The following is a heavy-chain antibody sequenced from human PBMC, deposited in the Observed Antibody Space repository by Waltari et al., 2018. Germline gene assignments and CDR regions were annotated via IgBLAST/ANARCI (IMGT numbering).Heavy chain of an antibody. Sequence: QLQLQESGPGLVKPSETLSLTCTVSGGSISSRSYYWGWLRQPPGKGQEWFGSCYDRGSTSYNQYIKSGVTITVETSKNKFALKLRSVTAADADGYYWARVGLVRPVRRGFDIWGQGTMVTVSS. V-gene: IGHV4-39*07. CDR2: CYDRGST. J-gene: IGHJ3*02. CDR1: GGSISSRSYY. D-gene: IGHD3-10*01. CDR3: ARVGLVRPVRRGFDI.